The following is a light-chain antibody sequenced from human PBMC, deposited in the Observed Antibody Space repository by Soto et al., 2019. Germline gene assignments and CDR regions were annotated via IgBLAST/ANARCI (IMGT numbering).Light chain of an antibody. CDR2: VAS. CDR3: RKYNSAPLT. Sequence: DIQMTQSPSSLSASVGDRVTITCRASQGISNYLAWYQQQPGKVPKLLIYVASTLQSGVPSRFSGSGSGTDFTLTISSLQPEDVATYYCRKYNSAPLTFGQGTNVEIK. J-gene: IGKJ1*01. V-gene: IGKV1-27*01. CDR1: QGISNY.